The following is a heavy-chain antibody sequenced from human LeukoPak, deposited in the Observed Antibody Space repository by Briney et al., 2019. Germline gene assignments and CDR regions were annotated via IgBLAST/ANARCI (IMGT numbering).Heavy chain of an antibody. CDR2: IKQDGSEK. Sequence: GGSLRLSCAASGFTFSNYWMSWVRQAPGKGLEWVANIKQDGSEKYYVDSVKGRFTISRDNAKNSLYLQMNSLRAEDTAVYYCARGGAVERYCSSTSCYWVDAFDIWGQGTMVTVSS. J-gene: IGHJ3*02. D-gene: IGHD2-2*01. CDR3: ARGGAVERYCSSTSCYWVDAFDI. V-gene: IGHV3-7*05. CDR1: GFTFSNYW.